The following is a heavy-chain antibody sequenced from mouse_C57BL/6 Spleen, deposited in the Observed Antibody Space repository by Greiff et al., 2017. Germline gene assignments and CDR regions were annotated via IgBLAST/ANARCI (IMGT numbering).Heavy chain of an antibody. J-gene: IGHJ1*03. Sequence: QVQLQQSGAELERPGASVTLSCKASGYTFTDYEMHWVKQTPVHGLEWIGAIDPETGGTAYNQKFKGKAILTADKSSSTAYMELRSLTSEDSAVYYCTNSRDVDGGGTGTTVTVSS. CDR3: TNSRDVDG. CDR1: GYTFTDYE. D-gene: IGHD1-1*01. V-gene: IGHV1-15*01. CDR2: IDPETGGT.